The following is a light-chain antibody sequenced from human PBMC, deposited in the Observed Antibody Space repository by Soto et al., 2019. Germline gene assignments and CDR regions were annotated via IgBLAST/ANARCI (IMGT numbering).Light chain of an antibody. CDR3: RSYGASKSFYV. Sequence: QSVLAQPPSASGSPGQSVTISCTGTSSDVGAYDYVSWYQHYPGKAPKLMIYEVSKRPSGVPDRFSGSKSGNSASLTVSGLHAPDEPHYPSRSYGASKSFYVLGTGTKVTV. J-gene: IGLJ1*01. CDR2: EVS. V-gene: IGLV2-8*01. CDR1: SSDVGAYDY.